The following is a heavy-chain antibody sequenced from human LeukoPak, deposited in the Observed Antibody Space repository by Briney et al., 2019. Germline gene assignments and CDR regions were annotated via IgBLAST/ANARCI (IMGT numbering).Heavy chain of an antibody. D-gene: IGHD3-22*01. CDR2: ISWNSGSI. CDR3: AKAYYYDSSGSLKYDAFDI. CDR1: GFTFSSYG. Sequence: PGGSLRLSCAASGFTFSSYGMHWVRQAPGKGLEWVSGISWNSGSIGYADSVKGRFTISRDNAKNSLYLQMNSLRAEDTALYYCAKAYYYDSSGSLKYDAFDIWGQGTMVTVSS. V-gene: IGHV3-9*01. J-gene: IGHJ3*02.